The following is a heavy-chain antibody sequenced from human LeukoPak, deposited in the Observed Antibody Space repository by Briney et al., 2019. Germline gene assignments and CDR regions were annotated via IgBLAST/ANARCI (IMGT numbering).Heavy chain of an antibody. Sequence: SETLSLTCTVSGGSISSYYWGWIRQPPGKGLEWIGYIYYSGSTNYNPSLKSRVTISVDTSKNQFSLKLSSVAAADTAVYYCARVEWGVVNWFDPWGQGTLVTVSS. D-gene: IGHD3-16*01. CDR2: IYYSGST. J-gene: IGHJ5*02. CDR3: ARVEWGVVNWFDP. CDR1: GGSISSYY. V-gene: IGHV4-59*01.